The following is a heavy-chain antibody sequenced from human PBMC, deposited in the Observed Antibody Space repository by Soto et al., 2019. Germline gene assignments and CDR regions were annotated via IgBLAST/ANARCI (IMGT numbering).Heavy chain of an antibody. D-gene: IGHD2-2*01. CDR3: ARGYCISTSCYFGGYYYGMDV. Sequence: ASVKVSCKASGYTFTGNYMQWVRQAPGQGLKWMGWINPNSGGTNYVQKFQGWVTMTRDTSISTAYIELSRLRSDDTAVYYCARGYCISTSCYFGGYYYGMDVWGQGTTVTVSS. V-gene: IGHV1-2*04. CDR2: INPNSGGT. J-gene: IGHJ6*02. CDR1: GYTFTGNY.